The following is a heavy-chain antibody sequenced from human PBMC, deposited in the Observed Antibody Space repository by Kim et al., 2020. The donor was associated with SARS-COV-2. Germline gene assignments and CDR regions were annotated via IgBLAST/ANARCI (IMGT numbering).Heavy chain of an antibody. J-gene: IGHJ3*01. CDR2: IRGDGSGK. CDR3: ARGMVTGGLDV. Sequence: GGSLRLSCAASGFTLSYYWMNWVRQAPGKGLEWVARIRGDGSGKHYADSVKGRITISRDNAENTLLLQMNSLRADDTAVYYCARGMVTGGLDVWGQGTPVTVSS. D-gene: IGHD2-8*02. V-gene: IGHV3-74*01. CDR1: GFTLSYYW.